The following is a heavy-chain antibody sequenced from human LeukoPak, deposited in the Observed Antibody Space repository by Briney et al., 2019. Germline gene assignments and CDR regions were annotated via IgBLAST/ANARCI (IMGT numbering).Heavy chain of an antibody. V-gene: IGHV4-38-2*02. CDR1: GYSISSGYY. J-gene: IGHJ4*02. D-gene: IGHD2-15*01. CDR2: IHHSGST. CDR3: TGEKAGTIVDY. Sequence: PSETLSLTCAVSGYSISSGYYWGWIRQPPGKGLEWIGSIHHSGSTYYNLSLKSRVTISVDMSKNQFSLKLSSVTAADTSVYFCTGEKAGTIVDYWGQGTLVTVSS.